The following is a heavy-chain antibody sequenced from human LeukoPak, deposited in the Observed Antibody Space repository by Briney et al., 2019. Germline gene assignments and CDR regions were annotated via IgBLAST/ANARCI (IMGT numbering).Heavy chain of an antibody. V-gene: IGHV3-21*01. CDR1: GFTFSSYS. CDR2: ISSSSSYI. J-gene: IGHJ6*03. CDR3: ARGGDGGDYDILTGYYMDV. D-gene: IGHD3-9*01. Sequence: SGGSLRLSCAASGFTFSSYSMNWVRQAPGKGLEWVSSISSSSSYIYYADSVKGRFTISRDNAKNSLYPQMNSLRAEDTAVYYCARGGDGGDYDILTGYYMDVWGKGTTVTVSS.